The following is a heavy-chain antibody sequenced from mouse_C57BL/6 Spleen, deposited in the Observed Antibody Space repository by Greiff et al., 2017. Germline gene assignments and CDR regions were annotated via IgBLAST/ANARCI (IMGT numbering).Heavy chain of an antibody. J-gene: IGHJ1*03. D-gene: IGHD1-1*01. Sequence: QVQLQQSGAELVKPGASVKLSCKASGYTFTEYTIHWVKQRSGQGLEWIGWFYPGSGSIKYNEKFKDKATLTADKSSSTVYMELSRLTSEDSAVYFCARDEGLITRVVGGYFDVWGTGTTVTVSS. CDR1: GYTFTEYT. V-gene: IGHV1-62-2*01. CDR2: FYPGSGSI. CDR3: ARDEGLITRVVGGYFDV.